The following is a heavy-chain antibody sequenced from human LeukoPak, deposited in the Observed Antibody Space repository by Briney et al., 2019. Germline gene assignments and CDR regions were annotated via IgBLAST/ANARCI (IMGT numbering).Heavy chain of an antibody. Sequence: SETLSLTCAVYGGSFSDYYLSWIRQPPGKGLEWIGEINHSGSTNYNPSLKSRVTISVDTSKNQFSLSLSSVTAADTAVYYCARHPFATPFDYWGPGTLVTVSS. CDR3: ARHPFATPFDY. CDR2: INHSGST. D-gene: IGHD2-15*01. J-gene: IGHJ4*02. CDR1: GGSFSDYY. V-gene: IGHV4-34*01.